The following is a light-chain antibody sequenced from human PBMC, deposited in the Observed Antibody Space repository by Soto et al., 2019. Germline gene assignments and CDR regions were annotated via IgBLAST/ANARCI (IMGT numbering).Light chain of an antibody. CDR2: AAS. J-gene: IGKJ4*01. V-gene: IGKV1-9*01. Sequence: DIPLTQSPSFLSASVGDRVTITCRASQGISSYLAWYQQKPGKAPKLLIFAASTLQSGVPSRFSGGGSGTEFTLTISSLQPEDFATYHCQQLNSYPLSFGGGTKVEIK. CDR3: QQLNSYPLS. CDR1: QGISSY.